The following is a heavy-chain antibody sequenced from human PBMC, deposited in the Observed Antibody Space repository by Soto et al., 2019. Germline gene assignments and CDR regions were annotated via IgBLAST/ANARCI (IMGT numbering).Heavy chain of an antibody. J-gene: IGHJ4*02. CDR2: IYYSGST. V-gene: IGHV4-31*03. Sequence: QVQLQESGPGLVKPSQTLSLTCTVSGGSISSGGYYWSWIRQHPGKGLEWIGYIYYSGSTYYNPSLKSRVTISVDTSTNQLSRKLSSVTAAATAVYDCARLFGVAADGPFAYWGQGILVTVAS. CDR1: GGSISSGGYY. CDR3: ARLFGVAADGPFAY. D-gene: IGHD6-13*01.